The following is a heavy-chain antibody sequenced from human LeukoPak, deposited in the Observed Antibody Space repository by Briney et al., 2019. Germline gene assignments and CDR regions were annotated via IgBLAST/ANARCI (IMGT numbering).Heavy chain of an antibody. V-gene: IGHV4-34*01. J-gene: IGHJ6*03. CDR1: GGSFSGYY. Sequence: SETLSLTCAVYGGSFSGYYWSWIRQPPGKGLEWIGEINHSGSTNYNPSLKSRVTISVDTSKNQFSLKLSSVTAADTAVYYCARHRRVRGVITYYYYYYMDVWGKGTTVTISS. CDR3: ARHRRVRGVITYYYYYYMDV. D-gene: IGHD3-10*01. CDR2: INHSGST.